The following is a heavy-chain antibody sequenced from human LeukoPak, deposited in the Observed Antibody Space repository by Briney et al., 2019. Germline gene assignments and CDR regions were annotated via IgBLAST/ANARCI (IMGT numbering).Heavy chain of an antibody. CDR3: TKDYYYGSGSYTDY. Sequence: GGCLRLSCAASGFTFTSYGMHWVRQAPGKGLGWVAAISNDGNKKYYSDSVKGRFTISRDNSKTTLYLQMNSLRVEDTAVYYCTKDYYYGSGSYTDYWGQGTLVTVSS. CDR1: GFTFTSYG. D-gene: IGHD3-10*01. V-gene: IGHV3-30*18. J-gene: IGHJ4*02. CDR2: ISNDGNKK.